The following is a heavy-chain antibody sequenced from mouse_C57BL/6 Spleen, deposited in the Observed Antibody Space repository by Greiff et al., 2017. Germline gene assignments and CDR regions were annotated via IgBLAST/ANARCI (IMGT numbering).Heavy chain of an antibody. CDR2: IDPSDSYT. V-gene: IGHV1-69*01. Sequence: VQLQQPGAELVMPGASVKLSCKASGYTFTSYWMHWVKQRPGQGLEWIGEIDPSDSYTNYNQKFKGKSTLTVDKSSSTAYMQLSSLTSEDSAVYYCARGESFSYWGQGTLVTVSA. J-gene: IGHJ3*01. CDR1: GYTFTSYW. CDR3: ARGESFSY.